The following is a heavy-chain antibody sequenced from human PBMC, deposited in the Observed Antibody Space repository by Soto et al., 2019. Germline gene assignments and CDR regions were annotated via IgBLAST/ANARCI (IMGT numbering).Heavy chain of an antibody. D-gene: IGHD7-27*01. V-gene: IGHV1-8*01. Sequence: GASVKVSSKASGYTFTSYDINWARQDTGQGLECMGWMNPSSGNTGYAQKLQGRVIMTTNTSIRTAYMELSSLRSEDTAVYYCARGRMADGDDALDIWGQGTMVTVSS. CDR1: GYTFTSYD. CDR2: MNPSSGNT. CDR3: ARGRMADGDDALDI. J-gene: IGHJ3*02.